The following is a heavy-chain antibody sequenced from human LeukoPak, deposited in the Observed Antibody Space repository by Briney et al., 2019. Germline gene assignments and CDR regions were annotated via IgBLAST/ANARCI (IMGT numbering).Heavy chain of an antibody. V-gene: IGHV3-74*01. Sequence: QPGGSLRLSCAASGFIFSSYWMHWVRQVPGKGLVWVSRIKSDGSSTTQADSVKGRFTISRDNAKNTLYLQMNSLRAEDTAVYYCAKGPGPITTFDYWGQGTLVTVSS. CDR3: AKGPGPITTFDY. CDR1: GFIFSSYW. D-gene: IGHD5-12*01. CDR2: IKSDGSST. J-gene: IGHJ4*02.